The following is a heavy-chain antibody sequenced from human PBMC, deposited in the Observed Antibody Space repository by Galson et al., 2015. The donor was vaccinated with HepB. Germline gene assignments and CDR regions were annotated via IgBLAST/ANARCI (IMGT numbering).Heavy chain of an antibody. J-gene: IGHJ4*02. CDR1: GFTFSDYY. V-gene: IGHV3-11*06. D-gene: IGHD6-13*01. CDR2: ISSSSSYT. Sequence: SLRLSCAASGFTFSDYYMSWIRQAPGKGLEWVSYISSSSSYTNYADSVKGRFTISRDNAKNSLYLQMNSLRAEDTAVYYCARVKAAANYFDYWGQGTLVTVSS. CDR3: ARVKAAANYFDY.